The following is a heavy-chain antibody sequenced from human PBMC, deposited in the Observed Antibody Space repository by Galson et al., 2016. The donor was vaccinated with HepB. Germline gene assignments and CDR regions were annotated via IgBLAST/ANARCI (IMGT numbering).Heavy chain of an antibody. D-gene: IGHD6-6*01. V-gene: IGHV4-4*02. CDR2: IYHSGST. CDR1: GGSISSSNY. CDR3: ARDPRGITARLRGDHTGGFDP. J-gene: IGHJ5*02. Sequence: ETLSLTCTVSGGSISSSNYWNWIRQPPGKGLEWIGEIYHSGSTRYNPSLKSRVTISVDKSKNQFSLKLTSVTAADTAVYYCARDPRGITARLRGDHTGGFDPWGQGTLVTVSS.